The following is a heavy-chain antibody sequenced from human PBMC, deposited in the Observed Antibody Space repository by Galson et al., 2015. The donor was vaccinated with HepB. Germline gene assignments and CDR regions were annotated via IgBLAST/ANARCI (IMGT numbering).Heavy chain of an antibody. V-gene: IGHV3-23*01. Sequence: SLRLSCAASGFTFSSYAMSWVRQAPGKGLEWVSAISGSGGSTYYADSVKGRFTISRDNSKNTLYLQMNSLRAEDTAVYYCAKDREDDILTGYYLYYYYYGMDVWGQGTTVTVSS. D-gene: IGHD3-9*01. J-gene: IGHJ6*02. CDR2: ISGSGGST. CDR1: GFTFSSYA. CDR3: AKDREDDILTGYYLYYYYYGMDV.